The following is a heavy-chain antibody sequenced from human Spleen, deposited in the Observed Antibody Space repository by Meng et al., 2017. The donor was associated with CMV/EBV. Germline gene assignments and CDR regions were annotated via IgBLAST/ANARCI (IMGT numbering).Heavy chain of an antibody. J-gene: IGHJ6*02. D-gene: IGHD6-6*01. CDR2: ISYDGSNK. Sequence: GESLKISCATSGFTFSSYAMHWGRQAPGKGLVWVAVISYDGSNKYYADSVKGRFTISRDNSKTTLYLQMNSLRAEDTAVYYCAKDKVVAARQNYSYGMDVWGQGTTVTVSS. V-gene: IGHV3-30-3*01. CDR1: GFTFSSYA. CDR3: AKDKVVAARQNYSYGMDV.